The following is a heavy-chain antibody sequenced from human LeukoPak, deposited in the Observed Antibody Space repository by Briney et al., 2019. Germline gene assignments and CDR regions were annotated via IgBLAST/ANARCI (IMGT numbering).Heavy chain of an antibody. CDR1: GFTFSSYE. D-gene: IGHD3-10*01. V-gene: IGHV3-48*03. CDR3: ARGLAYYYGSGSYGFGY. J-gene: IGHJ4*02. CDR2: ISSSGSTI. Sequence: GGSLRLSCAASGFTFSSYEMNWVRQAPGKGLEWVSYISSSGSTIYYADSVKGRFTISRDNAKNSLYLQMNSLRAEDTAVYYCARGLAYYYGSGSYGFGYWGQGTLVTVSS.